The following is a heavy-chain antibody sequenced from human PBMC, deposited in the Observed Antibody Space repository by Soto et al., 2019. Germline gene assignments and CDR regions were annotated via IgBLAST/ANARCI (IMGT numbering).Heavy chain of an antibody. J-gene: IGHJ6*02. V-gene: IGHV4-39*01. CDR3: ARQGSSSWYWNYYYGMDV. D-gene: IGHD6-13*01. CDR1: GGSISSSIYY. Sequence: SETMSVTCTVSGGSISSSIYYWGWIRQPPGKGLEWIGSIYYSGSTYYNPSLKSRVTISVDTSKNQFSLKLSSVTAADTAVYYCARQGSSSWYWNYYYGMDVWGQGTTVTVSS. CDR2: IYYSGST.